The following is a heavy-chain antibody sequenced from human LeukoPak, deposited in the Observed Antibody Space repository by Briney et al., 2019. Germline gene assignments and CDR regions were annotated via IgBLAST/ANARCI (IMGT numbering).Heavy chain of an antibody. CDR1: GGTFSSYA. J-gene: IGHJ4*02. CDR3: ASGDSSGWYDY. Sequence: ASVKVSCKASGGTFSSYAISRVRQAPGQGLEWMGRIIPILGIANYAQKFQGRVTITADKSTSTAYMELSSLRSEDTAVYYCASGDSSGWYDYWGQGTLVTVSS. CDR2: IIPILGIA. D-gene: IGHD6-19*01. V-gene: IGHV1-69*04.